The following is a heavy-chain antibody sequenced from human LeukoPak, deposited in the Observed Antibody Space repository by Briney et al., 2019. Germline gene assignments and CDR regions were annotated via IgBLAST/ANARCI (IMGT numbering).Heavy chain of an antibody. D-gene: IGHD3-10*01. CDR2: ISYDGSNK. J-gene: IGHJ4*02. V-gene: IGHV3-30-3*01. CDR1: GFTFSSYA. CDR3: ARDPSGTWFGELGY. Sequence: GGSLRLSCAASGFTFSSYAMHWVRQAPGKGLEWVAGISYDGSNKYYADSVKGRFTISRDNSKNTLYLQMNSLRAEDTAVYYCARDPSGTWFGELGYWGQGTLVTVSS.